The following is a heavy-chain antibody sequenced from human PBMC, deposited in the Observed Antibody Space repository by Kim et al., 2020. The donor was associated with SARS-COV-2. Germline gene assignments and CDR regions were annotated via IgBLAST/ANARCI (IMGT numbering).Heavy chain of an antibody. D-gene: IGHD3-16*01. J-gene: IGHJ4*02. V-gene: IGHV3-30*02. CDR3: AKGAPLLITFGGVNY. Sequence: DSVKGRFTISRDNSKNTLYLQMNSLRAEDTAVYYCAKGAPLLITFGGVNYWGQGTLVTVSS.